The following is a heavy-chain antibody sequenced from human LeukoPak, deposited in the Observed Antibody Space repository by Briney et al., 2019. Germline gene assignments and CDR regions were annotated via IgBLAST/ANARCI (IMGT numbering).Heavy chain of an antibody. CDR1: GGSFSGYY. V-gene: IGHV4-34*01. J-gene: IGHJ6*03. Sequence: SETLSLTCAVYGGSFSGYYWSWIRQPPGKGLEWIGEINHSGSTNYNPSLKSRVTISVDTSKNQFSLKLSSVTAADTAVYYCATTSGSYPSYYYYYMDVWGKGTTVTISS. CDR3: ATTSGSYPSYYYYYMDV. CDR2: INHSGST. D-gene: IGHD1-26*01.